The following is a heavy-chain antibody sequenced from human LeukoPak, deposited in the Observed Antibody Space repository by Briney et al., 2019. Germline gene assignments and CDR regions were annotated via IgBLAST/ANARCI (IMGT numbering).Heavy chain of an antibody. Sequence: GGSLRLSCSASGFTFSSYAMHWVRQAPGKGLEYVSAISSNGGSTYYADSVKGRFTISRDNSKNTLYLQMSSLRAEDTAVYYCVKDSGYCSGTSCVYWYFDLWGRGTLVTVSS. J-gene: IGHJ2*01. V-gene: IGHV3-64D*09. CDR1: GFTFSSYA. CDR2: ISSNGGST. CDR3: VKDSGYCSGTSCVYWYFDL. D-gene: IGHD2-2*03.